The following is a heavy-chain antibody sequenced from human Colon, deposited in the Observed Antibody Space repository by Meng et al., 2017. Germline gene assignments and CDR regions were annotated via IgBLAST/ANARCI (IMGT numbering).Heavy chain of an antibody. V-gene: IGHV1-8*01. Sequence: QVQLVQSVAEVRKPGASVKVKCKASGYTFTSSDINWVRQATGRGLEWLGWMNPNNGNTGSAQKFQGRVSMTRDTSIGTAYMELSGLTSEDTAVYYCARTAMLDSWGQGTLVTVSS. CDR1: GYTFTSSD. J-gene: IGHJ5*01. CDR3: ARTAMLDS. CDR2: MNPNNGNT. D-gene: IGHD2-2*01.